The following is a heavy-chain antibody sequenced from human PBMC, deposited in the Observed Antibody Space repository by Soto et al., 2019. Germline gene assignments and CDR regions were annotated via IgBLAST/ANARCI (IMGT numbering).Heavy chain of an antibody. J-gene: IGHJ6*02. CDR2: IYPGDSDT. CDR1: GYSFTSYW. CDR3: ARQGPYDILTGSYYYGMDV. V-gene: IGHV5-51*01. D-gene: IGHD3-9*01. Sequence: HGESLKISCKGSGYSFTSYWIGWVRQMPGKGLEWMGIIYPGDSDTRYSPSIQGQVTISADKSISTAYLQWSSLKASDTAMYYCARQGPYDILTGSYYYGMDVWGQGTTVTVSS.